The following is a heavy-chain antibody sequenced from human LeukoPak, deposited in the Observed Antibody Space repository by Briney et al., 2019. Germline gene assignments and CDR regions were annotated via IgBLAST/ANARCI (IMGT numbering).Heavy chain of an antibody. CDR2: IYPGDSDT. CDR3: ARTSYYDSSGYYYDKGPFDY. J-gene: IGHJ4*02. Sequence: HGESLKISCKGSGYSFTSYWIGWVRQMPGKGLEWMGIIYPGDSDTRYSPSFQGQVTISADKSITTAYLQWSSLKASDTAMYYCARTSYYDSSGYYYDKGPFDYWGQGTLATVSS. CDR1: GYSFTSYW. V-gene: IGHV5-51*01. D-gene: IGHD3-22*01.